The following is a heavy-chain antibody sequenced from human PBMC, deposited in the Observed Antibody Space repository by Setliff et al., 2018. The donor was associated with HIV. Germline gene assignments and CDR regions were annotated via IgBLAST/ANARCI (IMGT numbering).Heavy chain of an antibody. CDR1: DDSFSNYD. CDR3: ARLGRAIDDGGSSLRLDF. V-gene: IGHV4-4*09. Sequence: KPSETLSLTCVVSDDSFSNYDWTWIRRSPGKALEWIGYISSSGTTNYNPSLRSRVTISMETSNTRFSLWLRSATAADTATYFCARLGRAIDDGGSSLRLDFWGQGMLVTVSS. J-gene: IGHJ4*02. D-gene: IGHD2-21*01. CDR2: ISSSGTT.